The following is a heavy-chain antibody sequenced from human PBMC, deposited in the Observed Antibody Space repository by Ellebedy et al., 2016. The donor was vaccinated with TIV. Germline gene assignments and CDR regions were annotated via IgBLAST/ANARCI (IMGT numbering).Heavy chain of an antibody. V-gene: IGHV1-8*03. D-gene: IGHD2-15*01. CDR3: ARGARFCSGGSCHVFDL. CDR2: VHPYNGNT. CDR1: GYTFTSQE. J-gene: IGHJ4*02. Sequence: AASVKVSCKASGYTFTSQEISWVRQATGQSPEWMGWVHPYNGNTVYAQKFQGRVTITTDTSRSTAYLELVRLKSGDTAVYYCARGARFCSGGSCHVFDLWGQGTLITVSS.